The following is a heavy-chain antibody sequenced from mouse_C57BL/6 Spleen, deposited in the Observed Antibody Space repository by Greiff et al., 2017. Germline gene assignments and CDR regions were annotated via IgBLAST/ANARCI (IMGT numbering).Heavy chain of an antibody. CDR2: INPSTGGT. J-gene: IGHJ2*01. Sequence: EVKLVESGPELVKPGASVKISCKASGYSFTGYYMNWVKQSPGKSLEWIGEINPSTGGTTYNQKFKTKATLTVDKSSSTAYLQLKSLTSEDSAVYYCARRLRGRYFDYWGQGTTLTVSS. CDR3: ARRLRGRYFDY. V-gene: IGHV1-42*01. D-gene: IGHD6-1*01. CDR1: GYSFTGYY.